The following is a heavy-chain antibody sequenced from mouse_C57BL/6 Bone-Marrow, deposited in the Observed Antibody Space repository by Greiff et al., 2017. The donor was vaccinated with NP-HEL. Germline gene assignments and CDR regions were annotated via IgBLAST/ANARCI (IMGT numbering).Heavy chain of an antibody. CDR2: ISDGGSYT. CDR1: GFTFSSYA. D-gene: IGHD2-2*01. Sequence: EVHLVESGGGLVKPGGSLKLSCAASGFTFSSYAMSWVRQTPEKRLEWVATISDGGSYTYYPDNVKGRCTISRDNAKNNLYLQMSHLKSEDTAMYYCAREGGTMVTTTFFDYWGQGTTLTVSS. CDR3: AREGGTMVTTTFFDY. V-gene: IGHV5-4*01. J-gene: IGHJ2*01.